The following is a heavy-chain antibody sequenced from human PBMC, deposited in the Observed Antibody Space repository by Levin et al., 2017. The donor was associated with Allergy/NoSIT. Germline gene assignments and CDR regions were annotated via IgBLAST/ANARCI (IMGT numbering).Heavy chain of an antibody. CDR1: GFTFSDYY. CDR2: ISSSSSYT. V-gene: IGHV3-11*05. CDR3: ARETARRLRYFDWLLTRDAFDI. D-gene: IGHD3-9*01. Sequence: GGSLRLSCAASGFTFSDYYMSWIRQAPGKGLEWVSYISSSSSYTNYADSVKGRFTISRDNAKNSLYLQMNSLRAEDTAVYYCARETARRLRYFDWLLTRDAFDIWGQGTMVTVSS. J-gene: IGHJ3*02.